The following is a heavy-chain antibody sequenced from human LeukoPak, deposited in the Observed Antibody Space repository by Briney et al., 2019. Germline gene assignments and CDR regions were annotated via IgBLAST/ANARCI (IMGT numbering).Heavy chain of an antibody. CDR1: GFTFSGSA. CDR3: ARAGYGSGKVHFDY. Sequence: GGSLRLSCAASGFTFSGSAMHWVRQAPGKGLEWVAVISYDGSNKYYADSVKGRFTISRDNSKNTLYLQMNSLRAEDTAVYYCARAGYGSGKVHFDYWGQGTLVTVSS. CDR2: ISYDGSNK. J-gene: IGHJ4*02. D-gene: IGHD3-10*01. V-gene: IGHV3-30*04.